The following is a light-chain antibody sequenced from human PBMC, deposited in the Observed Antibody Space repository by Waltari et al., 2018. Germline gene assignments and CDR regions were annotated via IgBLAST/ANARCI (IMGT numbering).Light chain of an antibody. J-gene: IGKJ1*01. CDR3: QQSYSTPWT. Sequence: DIQMTQSPSSLSASVGDRVTITCRASQSISSYLNWYQQKPGKAPKLLIYASSSLQSGVPSRFSGGGSGTDFTLIISSLQPEDLATYYCQQSYSTPWTFGQGTKVEIK. V-gene: IGKV1-39*01. CDR2: ASS. CDR1: QSISSY.